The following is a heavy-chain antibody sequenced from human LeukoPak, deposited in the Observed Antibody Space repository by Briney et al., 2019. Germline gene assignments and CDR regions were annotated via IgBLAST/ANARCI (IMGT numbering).Heavy chain of an antibody. CDR3: ARGGRGYYDSSGY. Sequence: ASVKVSCKASGGTFSSYAISWVRQAPGQGLEWMGGIIPIFGTANYAQKFRGRVTITTDESTSTAYMELSSLRSEDTAVYYCARGGRGYYDSSGYWGQGTLVTVSS. D-gene: IGHD3-22*01. CDR1: GGTFSSYA. J-gene: IGHJ4*02. CDR2: IIPIFGTA. V-gene: IGHV1-69*05.